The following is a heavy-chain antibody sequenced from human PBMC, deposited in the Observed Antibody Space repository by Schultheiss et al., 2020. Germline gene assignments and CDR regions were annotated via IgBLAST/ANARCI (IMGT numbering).Heavy chain of an antibody. Sequence: SATLSLTCTVSGGSISGYYWSWIRQHPGKGLEWIGYIYYSGSTYYNPSLKSRVTISVDTSKNQFSLKLSSVTAADTAVYYCARDMHYDSSPHGMDVWGQGTTVTVSS. J-gene: IGHJ6*02. D-gene: IGHD3-22*01. CDR2: IYYSGST. CDR1: GGSISGYY. V-gene: IGHV4-4*08. CDR3: ARDMHYDSSPHGMDV.